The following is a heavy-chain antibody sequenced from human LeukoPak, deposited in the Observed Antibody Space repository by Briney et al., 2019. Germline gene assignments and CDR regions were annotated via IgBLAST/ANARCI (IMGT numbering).Heavy chain of an antibody. CDR1: GFTFSSYS. CDR2: ISSSGSTI. D-gene: IGHD2-21*02. CDR3: ARVVTAITAIDY. Sequence: GGSLRLSCAASGFTFSSYSMNWVRQAPGKGLEWVSYISSSGSTIYYADSVKGRFTISRDNAKNSLYLQMNSLRAEDTAVYYCARVVTAITAIDYWGQGTLVTVSS. J-gene: IGHJ4*02. V-gene: IGHV3-48*04.